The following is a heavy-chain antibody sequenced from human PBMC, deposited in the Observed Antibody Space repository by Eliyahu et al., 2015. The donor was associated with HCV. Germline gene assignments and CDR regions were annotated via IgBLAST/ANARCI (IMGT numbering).Heavy chain of an antibody. CDR3: ARDRGVYDPDAFDI. J-gene: IGHJ3*02. Sequence: EVQLVESGXGLVQPGGSLRLSCAASGFXXXSDGMXWVRQAPGKGLEWVANIKQDGSEKYYVDSVKGRFTISRDNAKNSLYLQMNSLRAEDTAVYYCARDRGVYDPDAFDIWGQGTMVTVSS. D-gene: IGHD3-10*01. V-gene: IGHV3-7*01. CDR2: IKQDGSEK. CDR1: GFXXXSDG.